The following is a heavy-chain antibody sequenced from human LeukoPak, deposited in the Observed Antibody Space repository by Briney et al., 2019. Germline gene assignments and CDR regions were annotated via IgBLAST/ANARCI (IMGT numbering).Heavy chain of an antibody. J-gene: IGHJ4*02. CDR2: INTDGTVT. V-gene: IGHV3-74*01. CDR3: ATRQWLAPPPDS. D-gene: IGHD6-19*01. Sequence: GESLRLSCAASGFTFSKYWMLWVRQAPGNGLESVSRINTDGTVTTYADSVKGRFTVSRDNADNTMFLQMNSLRDEDTAVYYCATRQWLAPPPDSWGQGTPVTVSS. CDR1: GFTFSKYW.